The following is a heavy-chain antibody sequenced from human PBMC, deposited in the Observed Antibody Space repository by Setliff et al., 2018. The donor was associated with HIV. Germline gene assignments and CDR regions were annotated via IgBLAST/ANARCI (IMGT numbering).Heavy chain of an antibody. Sequence: PGGSLRLSCAASGFSLSMYSMVWVRQVPGKGLEWIATLSYDGSNTFYADSVKGRFTISRDNPKNMLYLQMKSLRPEDRAVYYCARGRSPHQETNAYYLPSADYWGQGTLVTVSS. V-gene: IGHV3-30*04. CDR2: LSYDGSNT. J-gene: IGHJ4*02. CDR3: ARGRSPHQETNAYYLPSADY. D-gene: IGHD3-16*01. CDR1: GFSLSMYS.